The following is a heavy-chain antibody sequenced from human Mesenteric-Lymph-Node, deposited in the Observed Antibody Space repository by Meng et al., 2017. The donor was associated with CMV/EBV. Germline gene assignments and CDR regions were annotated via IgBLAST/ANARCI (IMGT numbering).Heavy chain of an antibody. CDR1: GGSFSGYY. D-gene: IGHD2-2*03. CDR2: INHSGST. Sequence: SETLSLTCAVYGGSFSGYYWSWIRQLPGKGLEWIGEINHSGSTNYNPSLKSRVTISVDTSKNQFSLKLSSVTAADTAVYYCVGYCSSTSCSPKYWGQGTLVTVSS. J-gene: IGHJ4*02. CDR3: VGYCSSTSCSPKY. V-gene: IGHV4-34*01.